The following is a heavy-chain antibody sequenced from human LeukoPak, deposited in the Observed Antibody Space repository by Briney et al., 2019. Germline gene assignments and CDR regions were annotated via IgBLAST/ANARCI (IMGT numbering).Heavy chain of an antibody. Sequence: PGGSLRLSCAASGFIFSTYWMTWVRQAPGKGLGWVANIKQDGSEKYYVDSVKGRFTISRDNAKNSLYLQMNSLRVEDTAVYYCARDQRASMWGTGTIDYWGQGTLVTVSS. V-gene: IGHV3-7*01. CDR2: IKQDGSEK. D-gene: IGHD1-1*01. CDR1: GFIFSTYW. J-gene: IGHJ4*02. CDR3: ARDQRASMWGTGTIDY.